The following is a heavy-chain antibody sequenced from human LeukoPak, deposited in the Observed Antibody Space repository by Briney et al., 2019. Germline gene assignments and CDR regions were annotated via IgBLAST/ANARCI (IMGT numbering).Heavy chain of an antibody. V-gene: IGHV3-64*01. J-gene: IGHJ4*02. D-gene: IGHD2-21*01. CDR3: AREEEGGDFDY. Sequence: GGSLRLSCAASVFTVSSYAMHWVRQAPGKGLEYVSAISSNGGSTYYANSVKGRFTISRDNSKNTLYLQMGSLRAEDMAVYYCAREEEGGDFDYWGQATLVTVSS. CDR2: ISSNGGST. CDR1: VFTVSSYA.